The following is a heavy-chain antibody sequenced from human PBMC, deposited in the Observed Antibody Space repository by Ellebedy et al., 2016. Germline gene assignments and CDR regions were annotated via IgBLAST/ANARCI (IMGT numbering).Heavy chain of an antibody. V-gene: IGHV4-59*11. D-gene: IGHD2-15*01. CDR1: GDSISGPH. CDR3: ARVDGYGYFDS. J-gene: IGHJ4*02. CDR2: VYHTGSA. Sequence: SETLSLTCTVSGDSISGPHWTWIRQPPGKGLEWIGNVYHTGSAYYNESLRSRLTISVDGSKNHFSLDLRSVTAADTAVYYCARVDGYGYFDSWGQGILVTVSS.